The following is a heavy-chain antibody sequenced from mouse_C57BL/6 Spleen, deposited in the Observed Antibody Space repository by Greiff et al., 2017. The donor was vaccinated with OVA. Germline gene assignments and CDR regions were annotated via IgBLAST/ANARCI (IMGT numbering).Heavy chain of an antibody. D-gene: IGHD1-1*01. J-gene: IGHJ1*03. V-gene: IGHV1-59*01. CDR1: GFTFTSYW. Sequence: QVQLQQSGAELVRPGTSVKLSCKASGFTFTSYWMHWVKQRPGQGLEWIGVIDPSDSYTNYNQKLKGKATLTVDTSSMTAYMQLSSLTSEDSAVYYVARGDYGSSYYWYFDVWGTGTTVTVSS. CDR3: ARGDYGSSYYWYFDV. CDR2: IDPSDSYT.